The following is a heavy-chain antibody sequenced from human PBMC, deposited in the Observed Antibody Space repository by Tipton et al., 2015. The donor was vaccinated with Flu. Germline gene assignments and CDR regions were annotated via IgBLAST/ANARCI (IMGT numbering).Heavy chain of an antibody. V-gene: IGHV4-59*01. Sequence: GLVKPSETLSLTCTVSGGSISSYYWSWIRQPPGKGLEWIGYIYYSGSTNYNPSLKSRVTISVDTSKNQFPLKLSSVTAADTAVYYCARDQGSGSYYDYWGQGTLVTVSS. CDR1: GGSISSYY. D-gene: IGHD3-10*01. CDR2: IYYSGST. CDR3: ARDQGSGSYYDY. J-gene: IGHJ4*02.